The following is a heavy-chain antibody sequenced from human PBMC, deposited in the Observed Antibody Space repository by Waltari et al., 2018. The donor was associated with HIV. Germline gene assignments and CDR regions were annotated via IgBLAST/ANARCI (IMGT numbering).Heavy chain of an antibody. CDR2: INAGNGNT. D-gene: IGHD4-17*01. J-gene: IGHJ3*02. CDR3: ARDPHDYGDRAWALDI. Sequence: QVQLVQSGAEVKKPGASVKVSCKASGYTFTSYAMHWVRQAPGQRLEWMGWINAGNGNTKYSQKFQGRVTITRDTSASTAYMELSSLRSEDTAVYYCARDPHDYGDRAWALDIWGQGTMVTVSS. V-gene: IGHV1-3*01. CDR1: GYTFTSYA.